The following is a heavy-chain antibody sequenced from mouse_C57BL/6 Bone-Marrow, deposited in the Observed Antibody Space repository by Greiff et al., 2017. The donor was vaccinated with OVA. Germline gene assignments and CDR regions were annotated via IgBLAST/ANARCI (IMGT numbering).Heavy chain of an antibody. CDR2: FHPYNDDT. D-gene: IGHD2-2*01. CDR3: ARRLYYGFAWFAY. CDR1: GYTFTTYP. Sequence: VKLMESGAELVKPGASVKMSCKASGYTFTTYPIEWMKQNHGKSLEWIGNFHPYNDDTKYNEKFKGKATLTVEKSSSTVYLELSRLTSDDSAVYYCARRLYYGFAWFAYWGQGTLVTVSA. V-gene: IGHV1-47*01. J-gene: IGHJ3*01.